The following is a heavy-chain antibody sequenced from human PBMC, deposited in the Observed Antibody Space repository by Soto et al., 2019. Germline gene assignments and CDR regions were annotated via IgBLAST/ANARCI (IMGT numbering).Heavy chain of an antibody. CDR3: ESNMPTVTLGAHWFDT. J-gene: IGHJ5*02. CDR2: IDWDDDK. CDR1: GFSLSTSGMR. Sequence: SGPTLVNPTQTLTLTCTFSGFSLSTSGMRVSWIRQPPGKALEWLARIDWDDDKFYSTSLKTRLTISKDTSKNQVVLTMTNMDPVDTATSYRESNMPTVTLGAHWFDTWGQGTLVTVSS. D-gene: IGHD4-4*01. V-gene: IGHV2-70*04.